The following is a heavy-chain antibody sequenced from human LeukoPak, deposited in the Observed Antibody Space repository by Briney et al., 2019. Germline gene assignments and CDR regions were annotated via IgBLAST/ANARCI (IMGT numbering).Heavy chain of an antibody. D-gene: IGHD2-15*01. Sequence: PGGSLRLSCAASGFTFSSYGMNWVRQAPGKGLEWVSYISSSGSTIYYADSVKGRFTISRDNAKNSLYLQMNSLRAEDTAVYYCAREYCSGGSCFGFDPWGQGTLVTVSS. CDR2: ISSSGSTI. J-gene: IGHJ5*02. V-gene: IGHV3-48*03. CDR3: AREYCSGGSCFGFDP. CDR1: GFTFSSYG.